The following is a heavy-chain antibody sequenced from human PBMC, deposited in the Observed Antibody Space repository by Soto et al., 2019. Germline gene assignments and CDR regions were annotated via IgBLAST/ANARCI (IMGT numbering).Heavy chain of an antibody. CDR1: GGTFSSYA. CDR3: ARVPATVTTGFRREYYFDY. CDR2: IIPIFGTA. Sequence: QVQLVQSGAEVKKPGSSVKVSCKASGGTFSSYAISWVRQAPGQGLEWMGGIIPIFGTANYAQKFQGRVTITADESTSTAYMELSSLRSEDTAVYYCARVPATVTTGFRREYYFDYWGQGTLVTVSS. D-gene: IGHD4-17*01. V-gene: IGHV1-69*01. J-gene: IGHJ4*02.